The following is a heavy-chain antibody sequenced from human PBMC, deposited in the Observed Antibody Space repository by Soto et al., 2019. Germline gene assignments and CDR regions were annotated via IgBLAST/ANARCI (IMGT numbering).Heavy chain of an antibody. D-gene: IGHD2-15*01. Sequence: GSLMISCKVSGYRLTRYCIGWVRQMPGKSLEWMGIIYPGDSDTRYSPSFQGQVTISADKSISTAYLQWSSLKASDTAMYYCARPPRYCSGCSSYPYYYYGMDGWGQGTTLTVSS. CDR2: IYPGDSDT. CDR3: ARPPRYCSGCSSYPYYYYGMDG. V-gene: IGHV5-51*01. J-gene: IGHJ6*02. CDR1: GYRLTRYC.